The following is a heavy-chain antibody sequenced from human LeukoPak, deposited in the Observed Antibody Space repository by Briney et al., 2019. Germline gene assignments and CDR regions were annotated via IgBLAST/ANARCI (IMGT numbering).Heavy chain of an antibody. D-gene: IGHD6-13*01. CDR2: VTESGGSA. CDR1: GFTFSTYV. CDR3: AKDPYSSAWFSRDWFDP. Sequence: AGGSLRLSCVASGFTFSTYVMGWVRQVPGKGLEWVSVVTESGGSAYYADSVKGRFTIFRDNSKDTLFLQMNSLRAEDTAVYYCAKDPYSSAWFSRDWFDPWGQGTLVTVSS. J-gene: IGHJ5*02. V-gene: IGHV3-23*01.